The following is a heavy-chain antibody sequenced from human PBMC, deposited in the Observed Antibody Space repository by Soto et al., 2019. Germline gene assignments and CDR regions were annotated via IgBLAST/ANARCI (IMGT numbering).Heavy chain of an antibody. J-gene: IGHJ2*01. CDR3: ARHAAGNYYDSSGSQVWYFDL. D-gene: IGHD3-22*01. CDR1: GYSFASSW. Sequence: EVQLVQSGAEVKKPGESLKISCKGSGYSFASSWIGWVRQMPGKGLEWLGIIYPGDSDTKYSPSFQSQVTISVDKSINTASLQWSSLKASDTAMYFCARHAAGNYYDSSGSQVWYFDLWGRGTLVTVSS. CDR2: IYPGDSDT. V-gene: IGHV5-51*01.